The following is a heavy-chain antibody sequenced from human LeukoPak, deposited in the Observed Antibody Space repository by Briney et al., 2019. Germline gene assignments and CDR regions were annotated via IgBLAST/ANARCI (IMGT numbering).Heavy chain of an antibody. CDR3: ATDTAMASGEYYFDY. J-gene: IGHJ4*02. CDR1: GYTFTGYY. D-gene: IGHD5-18*01. CDR2: FDPEDGET. V-gene: IGHV1-24*01. Sequence: ASVKVSCKASGYTFTGYYMHWVRQAPGKGLEWMGGFDPEDGETIYAQKFQGRVTMTEDTSTDTAYMELSSLRSEDTAVYYCATDTAMASGEYYFDYWGQGTLVTVSS.